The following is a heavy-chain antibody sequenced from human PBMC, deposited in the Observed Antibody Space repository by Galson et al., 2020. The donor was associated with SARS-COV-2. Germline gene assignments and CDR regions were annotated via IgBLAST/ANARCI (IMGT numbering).Heavy chain of an antibody. D-gene: IGHD3-16*01. CDR2: IYPGDSDT. CDR1: GYSFTSYW. CDR3: ARPSSSNFWGPQGWFDP. Sequence: HGESLKLPCKGSGYSFTSYWIGWVRQMPGKGLEWLGIIYPGDSDTRYSPSFQGQVTISADKSISTAYLQWSSLKASDTAMYYCARPSSSNFWGPQGWFDPWGQGTLVTVSS. V-gene: IGHV5-51*01. J-gene: IGHJ5*02.